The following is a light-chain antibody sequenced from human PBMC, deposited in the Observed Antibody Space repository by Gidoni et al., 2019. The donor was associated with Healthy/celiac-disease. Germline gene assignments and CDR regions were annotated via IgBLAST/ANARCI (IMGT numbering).Light chain of an antibody. CDR1: QSVSSY. CDR3: QQRSNWPRVT. J-gene: IGKJ4*01. V-gene: IGKV3-11*01. Sequence: EIVLTQSPATLSLSPGERATLSCRASQSVSSYLAWYQQKPVQAPRLLIYDASNRATGIPARFSGSGSGTDFTLTISSLEPEDFAVYYCQQRSNWPRVTFGGGTKVEIK. CDR2: DAS.